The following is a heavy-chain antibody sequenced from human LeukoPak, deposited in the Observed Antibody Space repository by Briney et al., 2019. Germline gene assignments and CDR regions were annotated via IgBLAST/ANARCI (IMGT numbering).Heavy chain of an antibody. Sequence: SETLSLTCTVSGGSLSTSSYYWGWIRQPPGKGLEWIGSIYYSGSTYYNPSLKSRVTISVDTSKNQFSLRLSSVTAADTAVYYCARHSSVLPFDYWGQGTLVAVSS. J-gene: IGHJ4*02. CDR2: IYYSGST. CDR1: GGSLSTSSYY. V-gene: IGHV4-39*01. D-gene: IGHD3-10*01. CDR3: ARHSSVLPFDY.